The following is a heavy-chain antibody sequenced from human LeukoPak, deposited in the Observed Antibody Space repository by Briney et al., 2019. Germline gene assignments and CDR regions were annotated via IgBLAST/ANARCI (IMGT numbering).Heavy chain of an antibody. J-gene: IGHJ4*02. CDR3: AKQYSGRYFDY. CDR1: GCCISRYY. CDR2: IFYSGST. D-gene: IGHD6-19*01. V-gene: IGHV4-59*08. Sequence: SETLSLTCAVSGCCISRYYWSWMPRPRGKGVGWIGYIFYSGSTNYNPSLKSRVTRSVDTSKIQFSLKLSSVTAADTAVYYCAKQYSGRYFDYWGQGTLVTVSS.